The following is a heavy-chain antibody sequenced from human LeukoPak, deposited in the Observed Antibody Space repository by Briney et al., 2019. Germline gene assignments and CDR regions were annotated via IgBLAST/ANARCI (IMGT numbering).Heavy chain of an antibody. V-gene: IGHV4-39*01. CDR1: GFSLRSSGMC. Sequence: ESGPTLVNPTQTLTLTCTFSGFSLRSSGMCVSWIRQPPGKGLEWIGSIYYSGSTYYNPSLKSRVTISVDTSKNQFSLKLSSVTAADTAVYYCARLRGNIYYFPFQHWGQGTLVTVSS. J-gene: IGHJ1*01. CDR2: IYYSGST. D-gene: IGHD3-22*01. CDR3: ARLRGNIYYFPFQH.